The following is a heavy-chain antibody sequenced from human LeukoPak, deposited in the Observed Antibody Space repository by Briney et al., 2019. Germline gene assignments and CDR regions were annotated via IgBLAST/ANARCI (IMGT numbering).Heavy chain of an antibody. V-gene: IGHV3-30*18. Sequence: GGSLRLSCAASGFTFSSYGMSWVRQAPGKGLEWVTVISYDGSNKYYADSVKGRFTISRDNSKNTLYLQMNSLRAEDTAVYYCAKDLERHIVVVTASTVDYWGQGTLVTVSS. CDR1: GFTFSSYG. CDR3: AKDLERHIVVVTASTVDY. D-gene: IGHD2-21*02. J-gene: IGHJ4*02. CDR2: ISYDGSNK.